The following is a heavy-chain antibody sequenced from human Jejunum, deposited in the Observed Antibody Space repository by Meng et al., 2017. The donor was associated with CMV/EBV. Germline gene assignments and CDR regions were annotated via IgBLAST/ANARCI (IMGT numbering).Heavy chain of an antibody. D-gene: IGHD5-24*01. V-gene: IGHV3-30*04. J-gene: IGHJ1*01. CDR3: ARVRQERSPEVYFQH. CDR1: GLTFSSYA. CDR2: ISYDGRYE. Sequence: SGLTFSSYAMHWVRQAPVKGLEWVAFISYDGRYEYYADSVKGRFTISRDNSNNTLYLQMNSLRADDTAVYYCARVRQERSPEVYFQHWGQGTLVTVSS.